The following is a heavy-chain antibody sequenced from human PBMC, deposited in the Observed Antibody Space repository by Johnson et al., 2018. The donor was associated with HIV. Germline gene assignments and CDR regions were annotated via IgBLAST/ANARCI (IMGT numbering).Heavy chain of an antibody. Sequence: QVQLVESGGGLVQPGGSLRLSCAASGFTFSSFAMHWVRQTPGNGLEWVSIISYDGSNQYYADSVKGRFTISRDNAKNSLYLQMNSLRAEDTALYYCARVRARGVKHAFDIWGQGTMVTVSS. CDR2: ISYDGSNQ. D-gene: IGHD3-10*01. V-gene: IGHV3-30-3*01. J-gene: IGHJ3*02. CDR3: ARVRARGVKHAFDI. CDR1: GFTFSSFA.